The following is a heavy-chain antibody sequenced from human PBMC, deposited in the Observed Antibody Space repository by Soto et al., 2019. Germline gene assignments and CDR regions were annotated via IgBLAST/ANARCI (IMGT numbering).Heavy chain of an antibody. D-gene: IGHD2-2*01. CDR3: ARGWSSREYAD. CDR1: GFTVSSNY. V-gene: IGHV3-53*01. J-gene: IGHJ4*02. CDR2: IYSGGST. Sequence: EVQLVESGGGLIQPGGSLRLSCAASGFTVSSNYMTWVRQAPGKGLEWVSVIYSGGSTYYADSVKGRFTISRDNSKNTLSLQMNSLRAEDTAVYYCARGWSSREYADWGQGTLVTVSS.